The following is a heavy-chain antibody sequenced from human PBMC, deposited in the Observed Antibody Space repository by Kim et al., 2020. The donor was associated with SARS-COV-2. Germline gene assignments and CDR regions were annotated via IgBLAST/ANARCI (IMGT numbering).Heavy chain of an antibody. Sequence: ADSVKGRFTISRDNSKNTLYLQMNSLRAEDTAVYYCARDLSIVATTPTDYWGQGTLVTVSS. V-gene: IGHV3-30*01. CDR3: ARDLSIVATTPTDY. D-gene: IGHD5-12*01. J-gene: IGHJ4*02.